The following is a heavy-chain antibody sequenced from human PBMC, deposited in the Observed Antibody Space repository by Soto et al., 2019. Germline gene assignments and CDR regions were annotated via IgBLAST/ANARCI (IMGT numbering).Heavy chain of an antibody. D-gene: IGHD2-15*01. Sequence: QVQLVQSGAEVKKPGASVKVSCKASGYTFSIYGISWVRQAPGQGIEWMGWISAYNGNTKYAQKLQCRVTVTTDTSEGRAYMEMRSLRSEDTAVYYCARVLGGGTYPWFLELWGRGTLVPVSS. CDR1: GYTFSIYG. CDR3: ARVLGGGTYPWFLEL. J-gene: IGHJ2*01. CDR2: ISAYNGNT. V-gene: IGHV1-18*01.